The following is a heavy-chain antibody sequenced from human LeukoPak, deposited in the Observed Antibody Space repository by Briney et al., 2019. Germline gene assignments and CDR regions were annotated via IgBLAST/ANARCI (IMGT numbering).Heavy chain of an antibody. CDR3: AADRSAAGSFYYDSRGPAFGFDI. V-gene: IGHV1-58*02. CDR1: GFTFGSSA. Sequence: SVKVSCKASGFTFGSSAMQWVRQARGQRPEWIGWIVLGSGNTNYAQKFQDRVTITRDISTTTAYMQLSNLRSEDTATYYYAADRSAAGSFYYDSRGPAFGFDIWGQGTTVTVSS. CDR2: IVLGSGNT. D-gene: IGHD3-22*01. J-gene: IGHJ3*02.